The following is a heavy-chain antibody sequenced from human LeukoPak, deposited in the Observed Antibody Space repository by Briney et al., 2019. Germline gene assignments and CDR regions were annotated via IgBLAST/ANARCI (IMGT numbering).Heavy chain of an antibody. V-gene: IGHV3-7*01. CDR1: GFTFSSYW. J-gene: IGHJ4*02. CDR3: AREIVGAIKSYFDY. CDR2: IRQDGGLK. Sequence: GGSLRLSCTASGFTFSSYWMSWVRQAPGKGLEWVANIRQDGGLKHYVDSVKGRFTIFRDNAENSLYLQMNSLRAEDTAVYYCAREIVGAIKSYFDYWGQGTLVTASS. D-gene: IGHD1-26*01.